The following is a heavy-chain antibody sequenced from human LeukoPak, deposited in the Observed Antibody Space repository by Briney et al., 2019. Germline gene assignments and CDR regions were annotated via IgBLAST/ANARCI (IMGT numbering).Heavy chain of an antibody. Sequence: SQTLSLTCTVSGGSISSGGYYWSWIRQPPGKGLEWIGEIYHSGSTNYNPSLKSRVTISVDRSKNQFSLKLSSVTAADTAVYYCASSGVTMVRGVIDYWGQGTLVTVSS. D-gene: IGHD3-10*01. V-gene: IGHV4-30-2*01. CDR1: GGSISSGGYY. J-gene: IGHJ4*02. CDR3: ASSGVTMVRGVIDY. CDR2: IYHSGST.